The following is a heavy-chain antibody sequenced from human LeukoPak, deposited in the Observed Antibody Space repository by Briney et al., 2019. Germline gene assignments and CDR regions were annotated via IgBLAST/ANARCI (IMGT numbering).Heavy chain of an antibody. J-gene: IGHJ4*02. CDR1: GGAISRHY. CDR3: ARDDYGQFDY. Sequence: PSEALSLNRKASGGAISRHYWSWIRQPPGKGLEWIGYIYYSGSTNYNPSLKSRVTISVDTSKNQFSLKLSSVTAADTAVYYCARDDYGQFDYWGQGTLVTVSS. V-gene: IGHV4-59*11. CDR2: IYYSGST. D-gene: IGHD3-16*01.